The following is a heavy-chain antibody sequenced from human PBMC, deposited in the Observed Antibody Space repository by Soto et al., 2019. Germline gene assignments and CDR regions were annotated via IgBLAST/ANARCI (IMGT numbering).Heavy chain of an antibody. CDR3: AREKVGTTFFDN. D-gene: IGHD1-1*01. CDR2: IYPSVSS. J-gene: IGHJ4*02. Sequence: SETLSLSCSVSGFAISRGYYWSWVRQPPGKGLEWIGSIYPSVSSYHNPSLATRLRLSIDTSKNQFTLNLTSVTAADTALYFCAREKVGTTFFDNWGQGIQVTVSS. CDR1: GFAISRGYY. V-gene: IGHV4-38-2*02.